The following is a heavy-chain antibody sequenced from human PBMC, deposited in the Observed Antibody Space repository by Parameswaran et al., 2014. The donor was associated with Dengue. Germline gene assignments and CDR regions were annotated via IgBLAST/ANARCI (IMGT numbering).Heavy chain of an antibody. D-gene: IGHD3-10*01. V-gene: IGHV3-64*01. J-gene: IGHJ4*02. CDR3: AREIPWFGDSGSDY. Sequence: VRQAPGKGLEYVSAISSNGGSTYYANSVKGRFTISRDNSKNTLYLQMGSLRAEDMAVYYCAREIPWFGDSGSDYWGQGTLVTVSS. CDR2: ISSNGGST.